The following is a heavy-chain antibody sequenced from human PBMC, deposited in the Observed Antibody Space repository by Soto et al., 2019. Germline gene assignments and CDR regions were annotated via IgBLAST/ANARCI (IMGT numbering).Heavy chain of an antibody. V-gene: IGHV4-4*07. Sequence: SETLSLTCTVSGGSISSYYWSWIRQPAGKGLEWIGRIYTSGSTNYNPSLKSRVTMSVDTSKNQFSLKLSSVTAADTAVYYCARVGSIAARPDYYGMDVWGQGTTVTVSS. D-gene: IGHD6-6*01. J-gene: IGHJ6*02. CDR1: GGSISSYY. CDR3: ARVGSIAARPDYYGMDV. CDR2: IYTSGST.